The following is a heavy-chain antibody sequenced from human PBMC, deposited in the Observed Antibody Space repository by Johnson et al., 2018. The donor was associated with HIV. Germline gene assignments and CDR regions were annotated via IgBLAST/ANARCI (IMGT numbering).Heavy chain of an antibody. CDR1: GISFSSYW. CDR2: INWNGGST. V-gene: IGHV3-74*01. Sequence: VQLVESGGGLVQPGGSLRLSCVASGISFSSYWMHWVRQAPGKGLVWVSGINWNGGSTGYADSVKGRFTISRDNAKNSLYLQMNSLRAEDTAVDYCARVGGLYGSSTSCYKGDAFDIWGQGTMVTVSS. D-gene: IGHD2-2*02. J-gene: IGHJ3*02. CDR3: ARVGGLYGSSTSCYKGDAFDI.